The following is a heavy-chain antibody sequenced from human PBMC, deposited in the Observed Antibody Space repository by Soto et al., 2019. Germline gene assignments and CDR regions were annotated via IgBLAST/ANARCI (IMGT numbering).Heavy chain of an antibody. CDR1: GFTVSNFY. CDR2: IDSGGST. Sequence: EVQLVESGGGLVQPGGSLRLSCAASGFTVSNFYMSWVRQAPGKGLGWVSVIDSGGSTYYADSVRGRFTISRDNSKNTMYLPMNRLSIEDTAVYYCARDGSGRPEEYWGQGTLVTVSS. D-gene: IGHD3-10*01. J-gene: IGHJ4*02. CDR3: ARDGSGRPEEY. V-gene: IGHV3-66*01.